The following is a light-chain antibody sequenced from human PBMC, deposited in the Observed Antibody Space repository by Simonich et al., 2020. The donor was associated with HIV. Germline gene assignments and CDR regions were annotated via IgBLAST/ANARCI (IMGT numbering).Light chain of an antibody. CDR1: HSLSSN. J-gene: IGKJ2*01. CDR3: QQYYSTPYT. CDR2: GAS. V-gene: IGKV3-15*01. Sequence: EIVMTQSPVTLSVSPGERATHSFRASHSLSSNLTRYQHKPGQAPRLLIYGASTRATGSPARFSASGSGTEFTLTITSLQSEDFAVYYCQQYYSTPYTFGQGTKVEIK.